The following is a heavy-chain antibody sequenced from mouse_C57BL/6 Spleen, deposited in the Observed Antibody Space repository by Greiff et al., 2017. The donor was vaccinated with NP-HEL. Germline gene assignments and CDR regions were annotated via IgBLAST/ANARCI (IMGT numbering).Heavy chain of an antibody. CDR3: ARHYYGSSPHWYFDV. CDR1: GFTFSSYT. D-gene: IGHD1-1*01. V-gene: IGHV5-9*01. Sequence: EVMLVESGGGLVKPGGSLKLSCAASGFTFSSYTMSWVRQTPEKRLEWVATISGGGGNTYYLDSVKGRFTISRDNAKNTLYLQMSSLRSEDTALYYCARHYYGSSPHWYFDVWGTGTTVTVSS. J-gene: IGHJ1*03. CDR2: ISGGGGNT.